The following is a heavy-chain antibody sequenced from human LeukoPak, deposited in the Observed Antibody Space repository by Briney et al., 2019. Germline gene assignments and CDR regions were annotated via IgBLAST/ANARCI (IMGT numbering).Heavy chain of an antibody. CDR3: ARRSGIAVAGAFDY. V-gene: IGHV3-23*01. D-gene: IGHD6-19*01. Sequence: GGSLRLSCAASGFTFSSCAMNWVRQAPGKWLEWVSGISGSGDSTYYADSVKGRFTISRDNSKNTLYLQMNSLRAEDTAVYYCARRSGIAVAGAFDYWGQGTLVTVSS. CDR2: ISGSGDST. CDR1: GFTFSSCA. J-gene: IGHJ4*02.